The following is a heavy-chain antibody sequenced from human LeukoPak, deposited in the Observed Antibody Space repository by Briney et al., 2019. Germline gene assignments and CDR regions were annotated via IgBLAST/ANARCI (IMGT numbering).Heavy chain of an antibody. D-gene: IGHD6-13*01. Sequence: GIIYPGDSDTRYSPSFQGQVTFSADKSISTAYLQWSSLKASDTAMYYCATMGRHSTYGMDVWGQGTMVTVSS. J-gene: IGHJ6*02. CDR3: ATMGRHSTYGMDV. CDR2: IYPGDSDT. V-gene: IGHV5-51*01.